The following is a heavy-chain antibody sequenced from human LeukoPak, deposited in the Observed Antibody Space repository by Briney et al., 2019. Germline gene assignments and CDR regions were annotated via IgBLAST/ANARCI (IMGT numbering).Heavy chain of an antibody. CDR2: IKQDGSET. CDR1: GFTFSKYW. Sequence: GGSLRLSCAVSGFTFSKYWMSWVRQAPGRGLEWVANIKQDGSETYYVDSVEGRFTISRDNAKNSLFLQMNSLRAEDTAVYYCARIQLFYYYYGMDVWGQGTTVTVSS. CDR3: ARIQLFYYYYGMDV. D-gene: IGHD5-18*01. J-gene: IGHJ6*02. V-gene: IGHV3-7*04.